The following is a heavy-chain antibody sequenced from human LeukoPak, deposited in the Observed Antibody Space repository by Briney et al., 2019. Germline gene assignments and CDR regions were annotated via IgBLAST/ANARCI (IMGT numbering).Heavy chain of an antibody. V-gene: IGHV3-23*01. CDR1: GFIFRSYD. D-gene: IGHD1-14*01. CDR3: AKGATRNPTYYFDY. J-gene: IGHJ4*02. CDR2: ISGSGGST. Sequence: GGSLRLSCAVSGFIFRSYDMRWVRQAPGKGLEWVSAISGSGGSTYYADSVKGRFTISRDNSKNTLYLQMNSLRAEDTAVYYCAKGATRNPTYYFDYWGQGTLVTVSS.